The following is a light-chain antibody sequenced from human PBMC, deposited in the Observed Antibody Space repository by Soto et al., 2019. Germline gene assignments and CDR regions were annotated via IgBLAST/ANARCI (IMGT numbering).Light chain of an antibody. CDR2: KAS. CDR1: QSISNL. V-gene: IGKV1-5*03. CDR3: HQYYSYPWM. J-gene: IGKJ1*01. Sequence: DIQMTQSPSTLSASVGDRVTITCRASQSISNLLAWYQQKPGKAPYLLIYKASSLQSGVPSRFSGSASGTEFSRTISSLQPDDCASYYCHQYYSYPWMFGQGTKVEIK.